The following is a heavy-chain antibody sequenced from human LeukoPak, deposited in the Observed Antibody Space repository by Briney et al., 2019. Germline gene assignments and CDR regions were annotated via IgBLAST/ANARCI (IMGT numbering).Heavy chain of an antibody. CDR3: ATRDADYEYYFDY. D-gene: IGHD4-17*01. J-gene: IGHJ4*02. Sequence: SVKVSCKASGGTFSRHAISWVRQAPGQGLELMGGIIPNFGTPHLAQNFQDRVTITADESTSTVYMEMRSLTSEDTAIFYCATRDADYEYYFDYWGQGTLVTVSS. CDR1: GGTFSRHA. V-gene: IGHV1-69*13. CDR2: IIPNFGTP.